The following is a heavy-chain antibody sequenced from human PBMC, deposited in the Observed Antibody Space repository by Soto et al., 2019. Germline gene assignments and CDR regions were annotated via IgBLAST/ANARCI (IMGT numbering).Heavy chain of an antibody. Sequence: GGSLRLSCAASGFTFSSYGMHWVRQAPGKGLEWVAVIWYDGSNKYYADSVKGRFTISRDNSKNTLYLEMNSLRAEDTAVYYCASWGREPPFDYWGQGTLVTVSS. CDR1: GFTFSSYG. CDR2: IWYDGSNK. J-gene: IGHJ4*02. V-gene: IGHV3-33*01. D-gene: IGHD7-27*01. CDR3: ASWGREPPFDY.